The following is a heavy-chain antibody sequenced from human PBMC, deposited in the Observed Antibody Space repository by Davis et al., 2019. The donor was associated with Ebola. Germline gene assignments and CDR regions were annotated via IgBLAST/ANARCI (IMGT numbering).Heavy chain of an antibody. D-gene: IGHD4-17*01. CDR3: ARLRMTTVTRKYYFDY. V-gene: IGHV4-39*01. CDR2: IYYSGST. J-gene: IGHJ4*02. CDR1: GGSISSSSYY. Sequence: MPSETLSLTCTVSGGSISSSSYYWGWIRQPPGQGLEWIGSIYYSGSTYYNPSLKSRVTITVDTSKNQFHLKLSSVTAADTAVYYCARLRMTTVTRKYYFDYWGQGTLVTVSS.